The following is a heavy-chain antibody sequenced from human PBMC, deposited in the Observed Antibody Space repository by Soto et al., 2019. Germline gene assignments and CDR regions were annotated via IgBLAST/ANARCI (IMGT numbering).Heavy chain of an antibody. CDR2: ISSSSSYI. Sequence: GGSLRLSCAASGFTFSSYSMNWVRQAPGKGLEWVSSISSSSSYICYADSVKGRFTISRDNAKNSLYLQMNSLRAEDTAVYYCARDRSDDYYDSSGYRFWGQGTLVTVSS. D-gene: IGHD3-22*01. CDR3: ARDRSDDYYDSSGYRF. J-gene: IGHJ4*02. CDR1: GFTFSSYS. V-gene: IGHV3-21*01.